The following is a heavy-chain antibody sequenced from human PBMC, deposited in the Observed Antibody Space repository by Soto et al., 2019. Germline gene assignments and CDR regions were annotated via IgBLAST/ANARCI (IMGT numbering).Heavy chain of an antibody. Sequence: QVQLQESGPGLVKPSETLSLTCTVSGGSISSYYWSWIRQPPGKGLEWIGYIYYSGSTNHNPSLKSRVTISVDTSKNQFSLKLSSVTAADTAVYYCASISSGWSEDYYYYMDVWGKGTTVTVSS. CDR1: GGSISSYY. CDR2: IYYSGST. V-gene: IGHV4-59*01. D-gene: IGHD6-19*01. J-gene: IGHJ6*03. CDR3: ASISSGWSEDYYYYMDV.